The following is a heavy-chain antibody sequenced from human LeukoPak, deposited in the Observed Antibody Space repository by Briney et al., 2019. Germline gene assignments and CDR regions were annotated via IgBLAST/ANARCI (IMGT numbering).Heavy chain of an antibody. D-gene: IGHD6-19*01. CDR2: ISGSGGST. V-gene: IGHV3-23*01. J-gene: IGHJ4*02. Sequence: PGGSLRLSCAASGFIFSSYAMSWVRQAPGKGLEWVSAISGSGGSTYYADSVKGRFTISRDNSKNTLYLQMNSLRAEDTAVYYCAKDPTVAATPYYFDYWGQGTLVTVSS. CDR3: AKDPTVAATPYYFDY. CDR1: GFIFSSYA.